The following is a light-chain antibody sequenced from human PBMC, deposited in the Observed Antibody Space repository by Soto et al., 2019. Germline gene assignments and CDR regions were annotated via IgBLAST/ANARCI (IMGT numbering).Light chain of an antibody. Sequence: QSALTQPASVSGSPGQSITISCTGTSGDVDAFDYVSWHQQHPGKAPKLMIFEVSDRPSGVSDRFSGSKSGSTASLTISGLQAEDEADYFCTSFKSSSTQVFGTGTKVTVL. CDR2: EVS. J-gene: IGLJ1*01. CDR3: TSFKSSSTQV. V-gene: IGLV2-14*01. CDR1: SGDVDAFDY.